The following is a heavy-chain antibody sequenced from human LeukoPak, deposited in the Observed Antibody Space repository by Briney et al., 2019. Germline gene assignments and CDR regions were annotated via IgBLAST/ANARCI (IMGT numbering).Heavy chain of an antibody. V-gene: IGHV4-59*01. CDR2: IYYSGST. D-gene: IGHD2-2*01. J-gene: IGHJ5*02. CDR1: GGSISSYY. CDR3: ARDLGGVVPAAPYNWFDP. Sequence: PETLSLTCAVSGGSISSYYWSWIRQPPGKGLEWIGYIYYSGSTNYNPSLKSRVTISVDTSKSQFSLKLGSVTAADTAVYYCARDLGGVVPAAPYNWFDPWGQGTLVTVSS.